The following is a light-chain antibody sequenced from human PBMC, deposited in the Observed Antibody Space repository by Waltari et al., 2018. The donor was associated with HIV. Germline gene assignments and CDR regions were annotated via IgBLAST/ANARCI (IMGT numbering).Light chain of an antibody. Sequence: DVQLTQSPSSVSASVGDGVTITCRASKRIGSYLAWYQQALGRAPQLLIYSASRLQDGVPPRFSGSGSGTNFNLTITNLQPEDFATYYCQQAESFPHTFGGGTDV. CDR3: QQAESFPHT. CDR1: KRIGSY. V-gene: IGKV1-12*01. CDR2: SAS. J-gene: IGKJ4*01.